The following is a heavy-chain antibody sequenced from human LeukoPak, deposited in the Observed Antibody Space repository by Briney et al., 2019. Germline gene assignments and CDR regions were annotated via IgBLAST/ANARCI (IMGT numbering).Heavy chain of an antibody. D-gene: IGHD2-2*01. CDR3: ARDVSGVVVPAVTDY. V-gene: IGHV1-18*04. CDR1: GYTFTSYG. Sequence: ASVKVSCKASGYTFTSYGISWVRQAPGQGLEWMGWISAYNGNTNYAQKLQGRDTMTTDTSTSTAYMELRSLRSDDTAVYYCARDVSGVVVPAVTDYWGQGTLVTVSS. J-gene: IGHJ4*02. CDR2: ISAYNGNT.